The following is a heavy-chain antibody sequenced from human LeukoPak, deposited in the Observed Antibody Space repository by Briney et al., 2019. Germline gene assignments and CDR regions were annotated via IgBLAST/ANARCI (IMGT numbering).Heavy chain of an antibody. V-gene: IGHV4-34*10. D-gene: IGHD2-15*01. Sequence: SETLSLTCAVYGESFSGFYWSWIRQPPGKGLEWIGEINESGSTNCNPSLKSRVIMSVDTSKNQFSLKLTSMTAADTAVYYCARVRCSGGSCPYYYYYYYMDVWGKGTTVTVSS. CDR3: ARVRCSGGSCPYYYYYYYMDV. CDR1: GESFSGFY. CDR2: INESGST. J-gene: IGHJ6*03.